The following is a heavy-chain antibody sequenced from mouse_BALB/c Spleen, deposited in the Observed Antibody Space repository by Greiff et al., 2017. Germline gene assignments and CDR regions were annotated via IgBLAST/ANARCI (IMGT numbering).Heavy chain of an antibody. CDR2: ILPGSGST. D-gene: IGHD2-2*01. V-gene: IGHV1-9*01. CDR3: ASIYYGYDEGFAY. Sequence: QVQLQQSGAELMKPGASVKISCKATGYTFSSYWIEWVKQRPGHGLEWIGEILPGSGSTNYNEKFKGKATFTADTSSNTAYMQLSSLTSEDSAVYYCASIYYGYDEGFAYWGQGTLVTVSA. J-gene: IGHJ3*01. CDR1: GYTFSSYW.